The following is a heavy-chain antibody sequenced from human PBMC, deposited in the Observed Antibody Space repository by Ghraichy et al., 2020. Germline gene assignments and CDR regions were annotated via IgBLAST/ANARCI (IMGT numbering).Heavy chain of an antibody. CDR2: IIPIFGTA. D-gene: IGHD3-9*01. V-gene: IGHV1-69*13. CDR1: GGTFSSYA. Sequence: SVKVSCKASGGTFSSYAISWVRQAPGQGLEWMGGIIPIFGTANYAQKFQGRVTITADESTSTAYMELSSLRSEDTAVYYCARTYYDILTGYLNWFDPWGQGTLVTVSS. J-gene: IGHJ5*02. CDR3: ARTYYDILTGYLNWFDP.